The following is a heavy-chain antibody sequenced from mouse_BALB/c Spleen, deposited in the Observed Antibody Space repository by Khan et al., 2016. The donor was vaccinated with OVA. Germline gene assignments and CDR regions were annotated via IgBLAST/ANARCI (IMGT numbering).Heavy chain of an antibody. CDR2: ISDLAYTI. D-gene: IGHD1-2*01. J-gene: IGHJ3*01. V-gene: IGHV5-15*02. CDR1: GFTFSDYG. Sequence: EVELVESGGGLVHPGGSRKLSCAASGFTFSDYGMAWVRQAPGKGPEWVAFISDLAYTIYYADTVTGRFTISRENAKNTLYLEMSSLRSEDTAIYDCARGGGTAPFAYWGLGTLVTVSA. CDR3: ARGGGTAPFAY.